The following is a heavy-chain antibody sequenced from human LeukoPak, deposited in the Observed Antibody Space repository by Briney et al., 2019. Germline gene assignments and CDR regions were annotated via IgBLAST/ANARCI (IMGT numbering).Heavy chain of an antibody. Sequence: ASVKVSCKASGGTFSSYTISWVRQAPGQGLEWMGGIIPIFGTANYAQKFQGRVTITADESTSTAYMELSSLRSEDTAVYYCARHLYYYDSSGYSSWGQGTLVTVSS. CDR3: ARHLYYYDSSGYSS. D-gene: IGHD3-22*01. J-gene: IGHJ4*02. CDR1: GGTFSSYT. V-gene: IGHV1-69*13. CDR2: IIPIFGTA.